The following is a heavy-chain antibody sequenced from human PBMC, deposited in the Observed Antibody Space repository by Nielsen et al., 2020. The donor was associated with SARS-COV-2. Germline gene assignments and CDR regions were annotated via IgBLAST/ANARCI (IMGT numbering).Heavy chain of an antibody. J-gene: IGHJ3*02. CDR2: INHSGST. V-gene: IGHV4-34*01. CDR3: ALGVIVTPTPHGAFDI. D-gene: IGHD3-16*02. CDR1: GGSFSGYY. Sequence: SETLSLTCAVYGGSFSGYYWSWIRQPPGKGLEWIGEINHSGSTNYNSSLKSRVTISVDTSKNQFSLKLSSVTAADTAVYYCALGVIVTPTPHGAFDIWGQGTMVTVSS.